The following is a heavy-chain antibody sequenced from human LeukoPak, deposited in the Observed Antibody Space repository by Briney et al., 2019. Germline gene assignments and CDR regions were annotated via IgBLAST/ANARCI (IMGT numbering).Heavy chain of an antibody. V-gene: IGHV4-4*07. CDR3: ARDFADDFWTMYNWFDP. CDR1: GGSISSYY. D-gene: IGHD3-3*01. J-gene: IGHJ5*02. Sequence: SETLSLTCTVSGGSISSYYWSWIRQPAGKGLEWIGRIYTSGSTNYNPSLKSRVTISVDTSKIQFSLKLSSVTAADTAVYYCARDFADDFWTMYNWFDPWGQGTLVTVSS. CDR2: IYTSGST.